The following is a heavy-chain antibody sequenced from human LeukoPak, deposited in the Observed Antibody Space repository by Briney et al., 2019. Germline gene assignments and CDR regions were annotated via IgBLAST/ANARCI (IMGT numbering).Heavy chain of an antibody. Sequence: GGSLRLSCAASGFTFSSYWMSWVRQAPGKGLEWAANIKQDGSEKYYVDSVKGRFTISRDNAKNSLYLQMNSLRAEDTAVYYCAKDLDYYDSSGYYYGYYYYGMDIWGQGTMVTVSS. V-gene: IGHV3-7*01. CDR3: AKDLDYYDSSGYYYGYYYYGMDI. CDR1: GFTFSSYW. J-gene: IGHJ6*02. CDR2: IKQDGSEK. D-gene: IGHD3-22*01.